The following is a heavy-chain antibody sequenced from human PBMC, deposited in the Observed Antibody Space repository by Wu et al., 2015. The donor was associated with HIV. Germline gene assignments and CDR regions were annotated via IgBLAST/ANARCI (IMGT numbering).Heavy chain of an antibody. CDR3: ARVPAAIVSRYYYMDV. D-gene: IGHD5/OR15-5a*01. J-gene: IGHJ6*03. CDR1: GGTFSTSA. Sequence: VQLVQSGGEVQAPGSSVKVSCKASGGTFSTSAITWVQQAPGQGLEWMGYLIPVLGKTQYAQKFQGRFTIVTDDIARSVYMELSGLRSDDTALYYCARVPAAIVSRYYYMDVWGKGTPVTVSS. CDR2: LIPVLGKT. V-gene: IGHV1-69*05.